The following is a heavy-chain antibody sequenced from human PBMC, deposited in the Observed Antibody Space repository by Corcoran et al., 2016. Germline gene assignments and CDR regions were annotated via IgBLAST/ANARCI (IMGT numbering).Heavy chain of an antibody. D-gene: IGHD2-15*01. V-gene: IGHV4-31*03. J-gene: IGHJ5*02. Sequence: QVQLQESGPGLVKPSQTLSLTCTVSGGSISSGGYYWSWIRQHPGKGLEWIGYIYYSGSTYYNPSLKSRVTISVDTSKNQFSLKLSSVTAADTAVYYCARGRVVVAATNWFDPWGQGTLVTVSS. CDR3: ARGRVVVAATNWFDP. CDR1: GGSISSGGYY. CDR2: IYYSGST.